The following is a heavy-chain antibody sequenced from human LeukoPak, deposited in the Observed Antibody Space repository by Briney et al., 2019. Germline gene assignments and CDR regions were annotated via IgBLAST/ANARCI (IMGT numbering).Heavy chain of an antibody. Sequence: ASVKVSCKASGYTFTGYYMLWVRQAPGQGLEWMGWINPNSGGTNYAQKFQGRVTMTRDTSISTAYMKLSRLRSDDTAVYYCARVTLWEFDPWGQGTLVTVSS. D-gene: IGHD4-23*01. CDR3: ARVTLWEFDP. CDR1: GYTFTGYY. J-gene: IGHJ5*02. V-gene: IGHV1-2*02. CDR2: INPNSGGT.